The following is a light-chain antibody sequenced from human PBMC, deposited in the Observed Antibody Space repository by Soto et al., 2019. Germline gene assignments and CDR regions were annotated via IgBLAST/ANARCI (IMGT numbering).Light chain of an antibody. V-gene: IGKV3-15*01. Sequence: EIVMTQSPATLSVSPGERATLSCRASQSVGSSLAWYQQKPGQAPRLLISGASTWATGIPARFSGSGSGTEFTLTISSLQSEDFAVYYCHQYNNWPRTFGQGTKVDIK. J-gene: IGKJ1*01. CDR3: HQYNNWPRT. CDR1: QSVGSS. CDR2: GAS.